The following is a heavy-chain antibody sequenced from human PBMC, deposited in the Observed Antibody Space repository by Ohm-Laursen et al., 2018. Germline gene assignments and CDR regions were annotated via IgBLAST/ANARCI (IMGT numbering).Heavy chain of an antibody. CDR1: GYTFDSFG. CDR2: ISPYSGQT. V-gene: IGHV1-18*01. Sequence: GASVKVSCKPSGYTFDSFGITWVRQAPGQGLEWMGWISPYSGQTKYALKLQGRVTMTTDTSTSTAYMDVRGLRSDDTAVYYCARGDTYGFDYWGQGTLVTVSS. D-gene: IGHD3-10*01. CDR3: ARGDTYGFDY. J-gene: IGHJ4*02.